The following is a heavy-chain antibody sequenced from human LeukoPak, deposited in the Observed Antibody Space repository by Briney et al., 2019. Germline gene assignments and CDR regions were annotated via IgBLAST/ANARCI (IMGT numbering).Heavy chain of an antibody. CDR1: GFSLGLYG. J-gene: IGHJ4*02. CDR2: IWYDGYNK. V-gene: IGHV3-33*08. Sequence: GRSLRLSCAVSGFSLGLYGMHWVRQAPGKGLEWVAGIWYDGYNKFYADSAKGRFTISRDNSKNTLYLQMSSLRAEDTALYYCARVSHYGSGYYYTLAYWGQGTLVTVSS. CDR3: ARVSHYGSGYYYTLAY. D-gene: IGHD3-10*01.